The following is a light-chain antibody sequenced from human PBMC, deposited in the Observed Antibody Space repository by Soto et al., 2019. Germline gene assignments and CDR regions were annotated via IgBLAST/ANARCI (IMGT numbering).Light chain of an antibody. CDR1: QSVSSK. Sequence: EIVMTQSPATLSVSPGEGATLSCRASQSVSSKLAWYQQKPGQAPRLLIYGASTRATGIPARFSGSGSGTELTLIISSLQSEDSAVYYCQQYNSWLWTFGQATKVEIK. CDR3: QQYNSWLWT. V-gene: IGKV3-15*01. CDR2: GAS. J-gene: IGKJ1*01.